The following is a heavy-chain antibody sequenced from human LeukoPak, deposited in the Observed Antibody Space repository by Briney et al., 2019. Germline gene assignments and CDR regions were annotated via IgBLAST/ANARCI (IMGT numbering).Heavy chain of an antibody. V-gene: IGHV3-7*04. CDR2: VNEEATET. J-gene: IGHJ3*02. D-gene: IGHD2-15*01. Sequence: GGSLRLSCEASGFIFSNYWMSWVRQVPGKGLEWVANVNEEATETYYGDSVKGRFTISRDNANKELHLQMNSLRAEDTAVYYCARDGGGDIVVAFAFDIWGQGTMVTVSS. CDR1: GFIFSNYW. CDR3: ARDGGGDIVVAFAFDI.